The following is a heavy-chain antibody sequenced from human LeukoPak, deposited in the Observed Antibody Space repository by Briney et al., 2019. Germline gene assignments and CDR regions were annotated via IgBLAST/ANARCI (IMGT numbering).Heavy chain of an antibody. V-gene: IGHV3-7*01. Sequence: PGGSLRLSCAASGFTFSSYWMSWVRQAPGKGLEWVANIKQDGSERYYVDSVKGRFTIPRDNAKNSLYLQMNSLRAEDTAVYYCARDIHWNYFDVGFDPWGQGTLVTVSS. J-gene: IGHJ5*02. CDR2: IKQDGSER. CDR3: ARDIHWNYFDVGFDP. D-gene: IGHD1-7*01. CDR1: GFTFSSYW.